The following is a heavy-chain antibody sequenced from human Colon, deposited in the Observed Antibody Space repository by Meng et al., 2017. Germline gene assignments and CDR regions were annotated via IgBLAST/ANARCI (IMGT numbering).Heavy chain of an antibody. D-gene: IGHD3-10*01. Sequence: QGHLQGSGPGVVKPADPLSLTCTVSGASSSTYHWSWSRQTAGKGLEYIGRIYTNGITNYNPSLKTRVTMSVDRSKNQLSLKLSSVTAADTAVYYCARDLDTYYLDFWGQGTLVTVSS. CDR2: IYTNGIT. CDR3: ARDLDTYYLDF. CDR1: GASSSTYH. V-gene: IGHV4-4*07. J-gene: IGHJ4*02.